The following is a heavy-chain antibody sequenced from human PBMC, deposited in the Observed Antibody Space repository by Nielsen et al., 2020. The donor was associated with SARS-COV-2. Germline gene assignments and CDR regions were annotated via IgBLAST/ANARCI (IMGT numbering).Heavy chain of an antibody. J-gene: IGHJ3*02. CDR1: GFTFSSYG. V-gene: IGHV3-9*01. D-gene: IGHD5-18*01. CDR2: ISWNSGSI. CDR3: AKELGGYSYGDGAFDI. Sequence: GGSLRLSCAASGFTFSSYGMHWVRQAPGKGLEWVSGISWNSGSIGYADSVKGRFTISRDNAKNSLYLQMNSLRAEDTALYYCAKELGGYSYGDGAFDIWGQGTMVTVSS.